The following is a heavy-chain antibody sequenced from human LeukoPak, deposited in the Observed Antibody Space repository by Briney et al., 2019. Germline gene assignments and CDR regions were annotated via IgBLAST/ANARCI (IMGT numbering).Heavy chain of an antibody. CDR1: GFTFSDFY. D-gene: IGHD6-13*01. J-gene: IGHJ4*02. CDR2: ISSSGSPI. V-gene: IGHV3-11*01. Sequence: GGSLRLSCAASGFTFSDFYMNWVRQAPGKGLEWVSYISSSGSPISYADSVKGRFTISRDNAKNSLYLQMNSLRAEDTAVYYCVRAPYSSSWYYFDYWGQGTLVTVSS. CDR3: VRAPYSSSWYYFDY.